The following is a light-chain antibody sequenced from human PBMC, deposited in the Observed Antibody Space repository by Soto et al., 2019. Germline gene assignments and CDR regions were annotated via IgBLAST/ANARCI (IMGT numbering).Light chain of an antibody. CDR2: EVS. Sequence: QSALTQPPSASGSSGQSVTISCTGTSSDVGAYDYVSWYQQHPGKAPKLMIYEVSQRPSGVPDRFSGSKSGNTASLTISGLQAEDEGDYYCSSFAGINNLLFGGGTKVTVL. CDR1: SSDVGAYDY. J-gene: IGLJ2*01. CDR3: SSFAGINNLL. V-gene: IGLV2-8*01.